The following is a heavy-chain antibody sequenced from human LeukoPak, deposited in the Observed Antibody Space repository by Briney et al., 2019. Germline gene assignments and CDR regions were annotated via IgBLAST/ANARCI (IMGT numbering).Heavy chain of an antibody. CDR1: GGSFSGYY. V-gene: IGHV4-34*01. Sequence: PSETLSLTCAVYGGSFSGYYWSWIRQPPGKGLEWIGEISHSGSTNYNPSLKSRVTISVDTSKNQFSLKLSSVTAADTAVYYCASRGVASDYWGQGTLVTVSS. CDR2: ISHSGST. D-gene: IGHD5-12*01. CDR3: ASRGVASDY. J-gene: IGHJ4*02.